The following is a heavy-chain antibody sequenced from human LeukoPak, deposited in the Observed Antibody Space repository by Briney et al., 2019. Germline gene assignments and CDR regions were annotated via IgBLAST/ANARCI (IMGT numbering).Heavy chain of an antibody. D-gene: IGHD2-2*01. CDR2: IYYSGST. J-gene: IGHJ6*02. CDR1: GGSISSYY. Sequence: SETLSLTCTVSGGSISSYYWSWIRQPPGKGLGWIGYIYYSGSTNYNPSLKSRVTISVDTSKNQFSLKLSSVTAADTAVYYCARVPAAPYGMDVWGQGTTVTVSS. V-gene: IGHV4-59*01. CDR3: ARVPAAPYGMDV.